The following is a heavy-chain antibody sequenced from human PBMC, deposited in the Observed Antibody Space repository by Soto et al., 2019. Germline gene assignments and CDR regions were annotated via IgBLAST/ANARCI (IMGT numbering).Heavy chain of an antibody. J-gene: IGHJ6*02. D-gene: IGHD1-20*01. Sequence: SQTLSLTCAISGDSVSSNSAAWNWIRQSPSRGLEWLGRTYYRSKWYNEYAVSVKSRININPDTSKNHFSLPLNSVTPEDTAVYYCARVITGTNHGMDVWGQGTTVTVSS. CDR1: GDSVSSNSAA. V-gene: IGHV6-1*01. CDR3: ARVITGTNHGMDV. CDR2: TYYRSKWYN.